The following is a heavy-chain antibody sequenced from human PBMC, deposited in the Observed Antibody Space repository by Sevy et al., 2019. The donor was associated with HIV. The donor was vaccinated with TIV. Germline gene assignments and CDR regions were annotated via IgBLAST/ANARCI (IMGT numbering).Heavy chain of an antibody. D-gene: IGHD2-8*01. CDR3: AREGCTQPHDY. V-gene: IGHV3-7*03. CDR2: IKQDGSEK. CDR1: GFTFSSYW. J-gene: IGHJ4*02. Sequence: GGSLRLSCAASGFTFSSYWMSWVRQAPGKGLEWVANIKQDGSEKYYVDSVKGRFTISRDNAKNSLYLQMNSLRAEDTATYFCAREGCTQPHDYWGQGTLVTVSS.